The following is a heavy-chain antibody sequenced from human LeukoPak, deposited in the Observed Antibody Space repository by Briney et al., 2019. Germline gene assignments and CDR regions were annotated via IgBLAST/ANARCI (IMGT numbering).Heavy chain of an antibody. D-gene: IGHD4-17*01. CDR3: ARDPTTLTKGLDI. J-gene: IGHJ3*02. CDR1: GGSISSHH. V-gene: IGHV4-59*11. CDR2: ISYIGST. Sequence: KPSETLSLTCTVSGGSISSHHWTWIRQPPGKGLEWIGYISYIGSTNYNPSLKSRVTISVDTSKNQFSLKLSSVTAADAAVYFCARDPTTLTKGLDIWGQGTMVTVSS.